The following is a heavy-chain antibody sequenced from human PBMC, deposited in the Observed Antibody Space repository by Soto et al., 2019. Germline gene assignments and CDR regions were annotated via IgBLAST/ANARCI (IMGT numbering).Heavy chain of an antibody. CDR1: GGTFSSYA. CDR2: ISPISGTA. CDR3: ATSQGISTIFEIYYYYYYGMDV. V-gene: IGHV1-69*01. J-gene: IGHJ6*02. Sequence: QVPLVQSGAEVKKPGSSVKVSCQASGGTFSSYAISWVRQAPGQGLEWMGGISPISGTANYAQKCKGIVTITTDESTSTAYMELSSRRSEDTAVYYCATSQGISTIFEIYYYYYYGMDVWGQATTVTVSS. D-gene: IGHD2-2*01.